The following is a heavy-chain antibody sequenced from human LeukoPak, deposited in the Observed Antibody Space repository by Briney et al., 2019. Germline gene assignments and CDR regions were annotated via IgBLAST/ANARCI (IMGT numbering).Heavy chain of an antibody. CDR3: ARDASIAAAGESDY. D-gene: IGHD6-13*01. CDR2: ISSSSSYI. J-gene: IGHJ4*02. V-gene: IGHV3-21*01. CDR1: GSTFSSYS. Sequence: GGSLRLSCAASGSTFSSYSMNWVRQAPGKGLEWVSSISSSSSYIYYADSVKGRFTISRDNAKNSLYLQMNSLRAEDTAVYYCARDASIAAAGESDYWGQGTLVTVSS.